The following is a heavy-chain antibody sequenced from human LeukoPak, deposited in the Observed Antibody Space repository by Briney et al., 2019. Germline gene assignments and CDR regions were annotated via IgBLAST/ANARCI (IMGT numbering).Heavy chain of an antibody. J-gene: IGHJ2*01. Sequence: ETLSLTCTVSGGSISSYYWSWIRQPPGKALEWLAQIFSNDEKSYTTSLKSRLTISKDTSKSQVVLTMTNMDPVDTATYYCARKAWDNWYFDLWGRGTLVTVSS. D-gene: IGHD1-26*01. CDR3: ARKAWDNWYFDL. CDR2: IFSNDEK. CDR1: GGSISSYYW. V-gene: IGHV2-26*01.